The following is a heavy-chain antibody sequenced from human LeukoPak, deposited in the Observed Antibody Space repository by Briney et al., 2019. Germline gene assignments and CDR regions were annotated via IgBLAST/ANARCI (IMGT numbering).Heavy chain of an antibody. CDR2: INPNSGGT. CDR3: ARGIHRSSSHFDY. V-gene: IGHV1-2*02. J-gene: IGHJ4*02. D-gene: IGHD6-13*01. Sequence: GASVKVSCRASGYTLTDYYMHWVRQAPGQGLEWMGWINPNSGGTSYAQKFQGRVTMTRDTSISTAYMELSRLRSDDTAVYYCARGIHRSSSHFDYWGQGTLVTVSS. CDR1: GYTLTDYY.